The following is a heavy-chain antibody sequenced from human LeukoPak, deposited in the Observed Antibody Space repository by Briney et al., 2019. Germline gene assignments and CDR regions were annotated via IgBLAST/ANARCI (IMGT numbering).Heavy chain of an antibody. CDR2: INHSGST. Sequence: SETLSLTCAVYGGSFSGYYWSWIRQPPGKGLEWIGEINHSGSTNYNPSLKSRVTISVDTSKNQFSLKLSSVTAADTAVYYCARGSGISSSWAIWFGPWGQGTLVTISS. J-gene: IGHJ5*02. D-gene: IGHD6-13*01. CDR3: ARGSGISSSWAIWFGP. CDR1: GGSFSGYY. V-gene: IGHV4-34*01.